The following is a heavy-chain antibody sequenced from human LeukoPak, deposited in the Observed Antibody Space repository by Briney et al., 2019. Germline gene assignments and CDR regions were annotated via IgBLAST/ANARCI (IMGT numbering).Heavy chain of an antibody. CDR1: GGSISSSSYY. Sequence: SETLSLTCTVSGGSISSSSYYWGWIRQPPGKGLEWIGSIYYSGSTYYNPSLKSRVTISVDTSKNQFSLKLSSVTAADTAVYYCARAPGTTAFDYWGQGTLVTVSS. D-gene: IGHD1-7*01. CDR2: IYYSGST. V-gene: IGHV4-39*07. CDR3: ARAPGTTAFDY. J-gene: IGHJ4*02.